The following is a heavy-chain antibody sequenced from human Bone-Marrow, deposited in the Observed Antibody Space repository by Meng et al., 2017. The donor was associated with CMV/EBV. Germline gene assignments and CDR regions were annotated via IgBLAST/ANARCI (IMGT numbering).Heavy chain of an antibody. CDR2: INPNSGGT. J-gene: IGHJ6*02. CDR3: ATISKGYYYYGMDV. CDR1: GYTFTGYY. D-gene: IGHD3-9*01. V-gene: IGHV1-2*02. Sequence: ASVKVSCKASGYTFTGYYMHWVRQAPGQGLEWMGWINPNSGGTNYAQKFQGRVTMTRDTSISTAYMELSRLRSDDTAVYYCATISKGYYYYGMDVWGQGTTVTAP.